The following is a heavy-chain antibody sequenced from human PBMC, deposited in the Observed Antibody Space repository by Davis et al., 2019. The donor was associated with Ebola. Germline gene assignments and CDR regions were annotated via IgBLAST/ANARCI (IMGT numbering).Heavy chain of an antibody. V-gene: IGHV3-23*01. Sequence: GGSLRLSCAASGFTFSNYAVTWVRQTPGQGLEWVSGLDAGGHATYYADSVKGRFTISRDNSQNTVYLLINSLRAEDTAIYYCARIEAYGSGNYFDYWGQGTLVTVSS. CDR3: ARIEAYGSGNYFDY. CDR1: GFTFSNYA. D-gene: IGHD3-10*01. CDR2: LDAGGHAT. J-gene: IGHJ4*02.